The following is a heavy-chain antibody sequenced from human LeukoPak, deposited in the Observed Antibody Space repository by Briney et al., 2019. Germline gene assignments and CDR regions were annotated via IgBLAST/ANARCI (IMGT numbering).Heavy chain of an antibody. CDR1: GFTFSSYG. CDR2: IRYDGSNK. Sequence: SGGSLRLSCAVSGFTFSSYGMHWVRQAPGKGLEWVAFIRYDGSNKYYADSVKGRFTISRDNSKNTLYLQMNSLRAEDTAVYYCAKDSFSHNGIFDALDVWGQGTMVTVSS. D-gene: IGHD2-8*01. V-gene: IGHV3-30*02. CDR3: AKDSFSHNGIFDALDV. J-gene: IGHJ3*01.